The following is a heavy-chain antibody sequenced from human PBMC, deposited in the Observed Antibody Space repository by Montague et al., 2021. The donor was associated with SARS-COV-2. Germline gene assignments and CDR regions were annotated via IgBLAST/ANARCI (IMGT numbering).Heavy chain of an antibody. CDR1: GGSFSGYY. J-gene: IGHJ5*02. CDR2: INHSGST. V-gene: IGHV4-34*01. D-gene: IGHD5/OR15-5a*01. Sequence: SETLSLTCAVYGGSFSGYYWSWIRQPPGKGLEWIGEINHSGSTNYNPSLKSRVTISVDTSKKQFSLRLNSVTAADTAVYYCASGQTMSPILMFRSGWFDPWGQGTLVTVSS. CDR3: ASGQTMSPILMFRSGWFDP.